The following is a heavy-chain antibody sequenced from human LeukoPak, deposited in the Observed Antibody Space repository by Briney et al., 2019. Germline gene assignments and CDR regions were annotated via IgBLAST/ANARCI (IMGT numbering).Heavy chain of an antibody. CDR3: ARDRGWYYGSGSLRFDY. D-gene: IGHD3-10*01. CDR1: GFTFSSYW. Sequence: PGGSLRLSCAASGFTFSSYWMSWVRQAPGKGLEWVANIKQDGSEKYYVDSVKGRFTISRDNAKNSLYLQMNSLRAEDTAVYYCARDRGWYYGSGSLRFDYWGQGTLVTVSS. CDR2: IKQDGSEK. J-gene: IGHJ4*02. V-gene: IGHV3-7*01.